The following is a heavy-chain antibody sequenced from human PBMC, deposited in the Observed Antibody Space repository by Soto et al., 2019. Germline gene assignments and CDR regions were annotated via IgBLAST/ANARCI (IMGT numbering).Heavy chain of an antibody. CDR1: GYTFTSYG. CDR2: ISAYNGNT. CDR3: ARGSRFHPTLTTRGYYYYYMDV. D-gene: IGHD4-17*01. Sequence: ASVKVSCKASGYTFTSYGISWVRQAPGQGLEWMGWISAYNGNTNYAQKLQGKVTMTTDTSTSTASMELRSLRSDDTAVYDCARGSRFHPTLTTRGYYYYYMDVWGKGTTVTVSS. J-gene: IGHJ6*03. V-gene: IGHV1-18*01.